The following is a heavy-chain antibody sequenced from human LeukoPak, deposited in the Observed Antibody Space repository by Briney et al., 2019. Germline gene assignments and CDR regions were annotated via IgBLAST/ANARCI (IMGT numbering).Heavy chain of an antibody. CDR3: ARGNQLTYYYDS. Sequence: SETLSLTCTVSGVSISSYYWSWIRQPAGKGLEWIGRIHTSGSNNYNPSLKSRVTISVDTSKNQFSLKLSSVTAADTAVYYCARGNQLTYYYDSWGQGTLVTVSS. CDR2: IHTSGSN. D-gene: IGHD3-22*01. V-gene: IGHV4-4*07. J-gene: IGHJ4*02. CDR1: GVSISSYY.